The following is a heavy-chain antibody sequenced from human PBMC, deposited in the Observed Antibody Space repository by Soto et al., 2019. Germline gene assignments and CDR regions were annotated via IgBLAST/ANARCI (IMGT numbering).Heavy chain of an antibody. D-gene: IGHD3-10*01. V-gene: IGHV4-31*02. CDR1: GGSISGGVDY. J-gene: IGHJ4*02. CDR2: IYYSGST. Sequence: ASEPLSLTKSVSGGSISGGVDYWSWIRQHPGKGLEWIGYIYYSGSTYYNPSLKSRVTISVDTSKNQFSLKLSSVTAADTAVYYCARSSSALWFGDQSDYFDYWGQGTLVTVSS. CDR3: ARSSSALWFGDQSDYFDY.